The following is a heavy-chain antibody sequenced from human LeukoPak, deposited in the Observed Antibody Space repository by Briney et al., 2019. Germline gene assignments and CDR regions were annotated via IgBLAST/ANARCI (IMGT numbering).Heavy chain of an antibody. Sequence: ASVKASCKASGYTFTSYGISWVRQAPGQGVEWMGWISAYNGNTNYAQKLQGRVTMTTDTSTSTAYMELRSLRSDDTAVYYCAREHYYDSSGYYHGKYYFDYWGQGTLVTVSS. V-gene: IGHV1-18*01. CDR2: ISAYNGNT. J-gene: IGHJ4*02. D-gene: IGHD3-22*01. CDR1: GYTFTSYG. CDR3: AREHYYDSSGYYHGKYYFDY.